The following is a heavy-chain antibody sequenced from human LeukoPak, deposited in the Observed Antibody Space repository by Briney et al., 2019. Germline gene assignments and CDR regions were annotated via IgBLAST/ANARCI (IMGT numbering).Heavy chain of an antibody. D-gene: IGHD2-2*01. CDR1: GYTFTGYY. V-gene: IGHV1-2*02. J-gene: IGHJ4*02. CDR2: INPNSGGT. CDR3: ARDIVVVPAASSSFDY. Sequence: ASVKVSCKASGYTFTGYYMHWVRQAPGQGLEWMGWINPNSGGTNYAQKFQGRVTMTRDTSISTAYMELSRLRSDDTAVYYCARDIVVVPAASSSFDYWGQGTLVTVSS.